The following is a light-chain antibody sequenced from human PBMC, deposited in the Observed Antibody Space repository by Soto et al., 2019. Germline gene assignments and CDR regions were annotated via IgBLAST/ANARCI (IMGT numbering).Light chain of an antibody. Sequence: EIVMTQSPATLSVYPGERATVSCRASPSVGSNLAWYQQKPGQAPRLLIYGASTRATGIPARFSGSGSGTDFTLTITRLEPEDFVVYYCQQYGRSPQTFGQGTKVDI. J-gene: IGKJ1*01. CDR1: PSVGSN. CDR3: QQYGRSPQT. CDR2: GAS. V-gene: IGKV3-15*01.